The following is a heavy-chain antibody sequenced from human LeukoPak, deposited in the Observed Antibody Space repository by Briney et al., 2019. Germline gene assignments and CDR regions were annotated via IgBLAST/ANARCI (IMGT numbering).Heavy chain of an antibody. CDR1: GFTFSSYG. CDR3: ARDLSDWDPYYYYGMDV. J-gene: IGHJ6*02. D-gene: IGHD3/OR15-3a*01. Sequence: GRSLTLSCAASGFTFSSYGMHWVRQAPGKGLEWVAVRWYDGSNKYYADSVKGRFTISRDNSKNTLYLQMNSLRAEDTAVYYCARDLSDWDPYYYYGMDVWGQGTTVTVSS. CDR2: RWYDGSNK. V-gene: IGHV3-33*01.